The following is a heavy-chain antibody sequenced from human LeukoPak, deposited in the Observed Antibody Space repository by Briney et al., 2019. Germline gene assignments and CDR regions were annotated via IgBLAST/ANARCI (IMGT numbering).Heavy chain of an antibody. CDR3: ARSFYDSSGYTNFDY. Sequence: PGGSLRLSCAASGYGFSTYSMNWVRQAPGKGLEWVSFISTGSSYIYYADSVKGRFTISRDNAKKSLYLQMNSLRAEDTAVYFCARSFYDSSGYTNFDYWGQGTLVTVSS. J-gene: IGHJ4*02. V-gene: IGHV3-21*01. D-gene: IGHD3-22*01. CDR1: GYGFSTYS. CDR2: ISTGSSYI.